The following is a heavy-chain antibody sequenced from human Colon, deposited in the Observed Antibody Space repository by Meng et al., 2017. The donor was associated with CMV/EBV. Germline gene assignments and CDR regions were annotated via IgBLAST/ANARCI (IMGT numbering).Heavy chain of an antibody. J-gene: IGHJ5*02. CDR2: ISGSGSSI. CDR1: GFSFSDYC. V-gene: IGHV3-11*04. CDR3: ARDRRHYDDSSWYGSLHH. D-gene: IGHD3-22*01. Sequence: GGSLRLSCAASGFSFSDYCMNWIRQAPGKGLEWVSSISGSGSSIYYADSVKGRFTISRDNAKNSLYLQMNSLRAEDTAVYYCARDRRHYDDSSWYGSLHHWGQGTLVTVSS.